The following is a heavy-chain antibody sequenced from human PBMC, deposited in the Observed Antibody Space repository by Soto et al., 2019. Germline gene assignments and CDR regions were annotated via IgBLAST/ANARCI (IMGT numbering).Heavy chain of an antibody. CDR1: GDSVSSTSTA. J-gene: IGHJ4*02. V-gene: IGHV6-1*01. CDR2: TYYRSNWYT. CDR3: ARGWYYSGRX. D-gene: IGHD6-19*01. Sequence: PSQTLSLTCVISGDSVSSTSTAWSWIRQSPSIGLECLGSTYYRSNWYTYYAVSVKSRITVSPDTSKNQFSLQLNSVTPEDTAVYYCARGWYYSGRXWGQVTLVTVSX.